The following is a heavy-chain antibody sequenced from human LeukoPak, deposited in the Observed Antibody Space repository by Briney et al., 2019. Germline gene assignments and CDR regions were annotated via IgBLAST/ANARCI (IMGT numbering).Heavy chain of an antibody. Sequence: GGSLRLSCAASGFTFSSYGMHWVRQAPGKGLEWVAFIRYDGSNKYYADSVKGRFTISRDNSKNTLYLQMNSLRAEDTAVYYCAKYTQQWLVRVGYFDLWGRGTLVTVSS. CDR1: GFTFSSYG. CDR3: AKYTQQWLVRVGYFDL. D-gene: IGHD6-19*01. J-gene: IGHJ2*01. CDR2: IRYDGSNK. V-gene: IGHV3-30*02.